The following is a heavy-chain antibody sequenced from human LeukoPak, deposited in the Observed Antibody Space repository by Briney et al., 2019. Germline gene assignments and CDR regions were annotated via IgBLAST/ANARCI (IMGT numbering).Heavy chain of an antibody. V-gene: IGHV3-7*05. CDR3: ARDRGYSTFDM. J-gene: IGHJ3*02. Sequence: GGSLRLSCVASGFTISSYWMDWVRQAPGKGLEWVANINQDGSEKNYVDSVKGRFTISRDNAKNSLCLQMNSLRAEDTAVYYCARDRGYSTFDMWGQGTMVTVSS. CDR2: INQDGSEK. D-gene: IGHD5-18*01. CDR1: GFTISSYW.